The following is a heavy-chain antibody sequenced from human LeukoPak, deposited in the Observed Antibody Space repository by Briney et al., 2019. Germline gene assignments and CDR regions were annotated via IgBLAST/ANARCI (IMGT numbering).Heavy chain of an antibody. CDR1: GGTFSSYA. D-gene: IGHD3-22*01. J-gene: IGHJ3*02. CDR3: ARDRVPYYDSSGYYFHAFDI. V-gene: IGHV1-69*04. Sequence: ASVKVSCKASGGTFSSYAISWVRQAPGQGLEWMGRIIPILGIANYAQKFQGRVTITADKSTSTAYMELSSLRSEDTAVYYCARDRVPYYDSSGYYFHAFDIWGQGTMVTVSS. CDR2: IIPILGIA.